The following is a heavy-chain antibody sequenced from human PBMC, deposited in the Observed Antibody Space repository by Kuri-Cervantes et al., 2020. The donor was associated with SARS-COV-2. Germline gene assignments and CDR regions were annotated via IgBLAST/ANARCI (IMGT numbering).Heavy chain of an antibody. CDR3: VRDGDHWNFDY. CDR1: GFTFSSYA. V-gene: IGHV3-69-1*01. Sequence: GESLKISCAASGFTFSSYAMSWVRQAPGKGLEWVSSISSSSTIYYADSVKGRFTISRDNAKNSLYLQMNSLRAEDTAVYYCVRDGDHWNFDYWGQGTLVTVSS. D-gene: IGHD1-1*01. CDR2: ISSSSTI. J-gene: IGHJ4*02.